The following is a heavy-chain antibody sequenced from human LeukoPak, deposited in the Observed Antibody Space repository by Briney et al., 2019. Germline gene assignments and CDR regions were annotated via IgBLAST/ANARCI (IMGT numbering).Heavy chain of an antibody. V-gene: IGHV4-59*01. D-gene: IGHD2-2*01. CDR3: VRGYQLLPDAFDI. CDR1: GGSISTYS. CDR2: ISYSGST. J-gene: IGHJ3*02. Sequence: SETLSLTCTVSGGSISTYSWIYIRQPPGKGLEWIGNISYSGSTKYNPSLKSRVTISLDTSKNQFSLKLSSVTAADTAVYYRVRGYQLLPDAFDIWGQGTMVTVSS.